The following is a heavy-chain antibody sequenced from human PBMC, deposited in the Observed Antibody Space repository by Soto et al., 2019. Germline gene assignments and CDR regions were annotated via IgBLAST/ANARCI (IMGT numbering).Heavy chain of an antibody. J-gene: IGHJ4*02. V-gene: IGHV3-30*18. CDR2: ITDDGIRK. CDR1: GFTFSNYG. CDR3: AKPDNSGSHHLDC. D-gene: IGHD1-26*01. Sequence: QVPLVESGGGVVQPGRSLRLSCAASGFTFSNYGMHWVRQAPGKGLEWVAVITDDGIRKHYVDSVKGRFTISRDISRNTLYLQMDSLRDEDTAVYYCAKPDNSGSHHLDCWGQGTLVTVSS.